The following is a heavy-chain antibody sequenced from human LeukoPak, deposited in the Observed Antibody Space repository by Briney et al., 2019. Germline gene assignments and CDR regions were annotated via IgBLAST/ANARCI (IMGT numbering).Heavy chain of an antibody. CDR1: GFTFSVSV. D-gene: IGHD3-10*01. CDR3: ARDLSGGGLDY. J-gene: IGHJ4*02. CDR2: ISSNGGST. V-gene: IGHV3-64*01. Sequence: GGSLRLSCAASGFTFSVSVMHWVRQAQGKGLEYVSVISSNGGSTSYANSVKGRFTISRDNSKNTLYLQMGSLRAEDMAVYYCARDLSGGGLDYWGQGTLVTVSS.